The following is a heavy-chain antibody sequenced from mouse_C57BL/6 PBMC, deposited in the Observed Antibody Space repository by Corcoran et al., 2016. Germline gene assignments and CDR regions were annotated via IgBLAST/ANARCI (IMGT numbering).Heavy chain of an antibody. Sequence: EVQLQQSGPELVKPGASVKISCKASGYTFTDYYMNWVKQSHGKSLEWIGDINPNNGGTSYNQKFKGKATLTVDKSSSTAYMELRSLTSEDSAVYYCARYDYDGYFDVWGTGTTLTVSS. CDR3: ARYDYDGYFDV. CDR1: GYTFTDYY. J-gene: IGHJ1*03. D-gene: IGHD2-4*01. V-gene: IGHV1-26*01. CDR2: INPNNGGT.